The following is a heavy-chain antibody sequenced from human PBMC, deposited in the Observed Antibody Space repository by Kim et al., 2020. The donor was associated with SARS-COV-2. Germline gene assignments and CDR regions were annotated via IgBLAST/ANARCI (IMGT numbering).Heavy chain of an antibody. V-gene: IGHV3-9*01. CDR1: GFTFDDYA. CDR3: AKVRRLRYYYYGMDV. J-gene: IGHJ6*02. Sequence: SLRLSCAASGFTFDDYAMHWVRQAPGKGLEWVSGISWNSGSIGYADSVKGRFTISRDNAKNSLYLQMNSLRAEDTALYYCAKVRRLRYYYYGMDVWSQGTTVTVSS. D-gene: IGHD6-25*01. CDR2: ISWNSGSI.